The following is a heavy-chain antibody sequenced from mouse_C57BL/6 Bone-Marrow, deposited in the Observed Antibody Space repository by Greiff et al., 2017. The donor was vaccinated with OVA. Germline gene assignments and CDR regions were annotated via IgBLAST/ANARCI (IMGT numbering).Heavy chain of an antibody. CDR1: GYSFTGYY. CDR3: ARNKNSSGYTY. D-gene: IGHD3-2*02. Sequence: EVQLVESGPELVKPGASVKISCKASGYSFTGYYMNWVKQSPEKSLEWIGEINPSTGGTTYNQKFKAKATLTVDKSSSTAYMQLKSLTSEDSAVYYCARNKNSSGYTYWGQGTTLTVSS. CDR2: INPSTGGT. V-gene: IGHV1-42*01. J-gene: IGHJ2*01.